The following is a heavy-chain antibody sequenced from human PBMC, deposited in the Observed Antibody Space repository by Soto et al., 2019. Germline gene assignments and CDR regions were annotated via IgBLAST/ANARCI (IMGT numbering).Heavy chain of an antibody. D-gene: IGHD2-8*01. V-gene: IGHV4-39*01. Sequence: TSATLSLTCSVSGDSITTNGYYWGWIRQPPGKGLQRIGNVYWTGSTFSHPSLTSRVFISVDTSKNEFSLRLTSVTAADTAVYYCARSHYTYGLLIDYWGPGTLVTVSS. CDR3: ARSHYTYGLLIDY. CDR1: GDSITTNGYY. J-gene: IGHJ4*02. CDR2: VYWTGST.